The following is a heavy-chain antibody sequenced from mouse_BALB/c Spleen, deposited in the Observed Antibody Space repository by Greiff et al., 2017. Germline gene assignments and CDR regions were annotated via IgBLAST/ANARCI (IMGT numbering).Heavy chain of an antibody. CDR2: IDPENGDT. D-gene: IGHD2-4*01. V-gene: IGHV14-4*02. CDR3: NAPSTMITTEAAWFAY. J-gene: IGHJ3*01. CDR1: GFNIKDYY. Sequence: EVQLQQSGAELVRSGASVKLSCTASGFNIKDYYMHWVKQRPEQGLEWIGWIDPENGDTEYAPKFQGKATMTADTSSNTAYLQLSSLTSEDTAVYYCNAPSTMITTEAAWFAYWGQGTLVTVSA.